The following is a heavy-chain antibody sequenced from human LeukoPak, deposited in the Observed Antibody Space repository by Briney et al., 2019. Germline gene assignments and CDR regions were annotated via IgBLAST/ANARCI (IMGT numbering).Heavy chain of an antibody. D-gene: IGHD2-2*01. CDR2: IDWDDDK. CDR1: GFSPSTRGMR. Sequence: SGPALLKPPQTLTLTCTFSGFSPSTRGMRVSWIRQPPGKALEWLARIDWDDDKFCSTSLKTRLTISKDTSKNQVVLTMTNMDPVDTATYYCARMGCSSTSCYGGGYWGQGTLVTVSS. J-gene: IGHJ4*02. CDR3: ARMGCSSTSCYGGGY. V-gene: IGHV2-70*04.